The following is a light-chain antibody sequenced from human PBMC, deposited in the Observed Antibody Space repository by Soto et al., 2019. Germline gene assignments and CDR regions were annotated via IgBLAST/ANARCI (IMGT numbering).Light chain of an antibody. Sequence: QSVLTQPPSVSGAPGQRVTISCTGSSSNIGAGHVVHWYQQFPGRAPNLLIYGSSNRPSGVPDRFSGSKSGTSASLAITGLQAEHEAEYYCQSYDNTLSASVFGGGTKLTVL. V-gene: IGLV1-40*01. J-gene: IGLJ2*01. CDR3: QSYDNTLSASV. CDR1: SSNIGAGHV. CDR2: GSS.